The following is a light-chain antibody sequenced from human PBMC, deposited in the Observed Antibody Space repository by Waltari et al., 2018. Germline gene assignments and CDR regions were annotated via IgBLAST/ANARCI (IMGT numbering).Light chain of an antibody. J-gene: IGLJ3*02. Sequence: QSALTQPASVSGSPGQSITISCTGTSSDIGSVSWYQQHPGMAPKLMIYEGTKRPSGLSNRFSGSKSGNTASLTISGRQAEDDADYYCCSVAGGSSWVFGGGTKVTVL. CDR1: SSDIGS. V-gene: IGLV2-23*01. CDR2: EGT. CDR3: CSVAGGSSWV.